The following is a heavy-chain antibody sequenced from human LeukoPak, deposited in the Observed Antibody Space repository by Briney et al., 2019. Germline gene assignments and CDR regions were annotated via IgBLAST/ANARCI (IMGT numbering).Heavy chain of an antibody. J-gene: IGHJ6*02. V-gene: IGHV1-8*01. CDR1: GYTFTSYD. CDR2: MNPNSGNT. D-gene: IGHD5-18*01. Sequence: ASVKVSCKASGYTFTSYDINWVRQATGQGLEWMGWMNPNSGNTGYAQKFQGRVTMTRNTSISTAYMELSSLRSEDTAVYYCARPKYSYGYYYGMGVWGQGTTVTVSS. CDR3: ARPKYSYGYYYGMGV.